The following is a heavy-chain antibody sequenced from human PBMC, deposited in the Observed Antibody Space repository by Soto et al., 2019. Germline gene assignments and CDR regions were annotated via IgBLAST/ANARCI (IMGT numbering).Heavy chain of an antibody. CDR1: GGSISSGDYY. V-gene: IGHV4-30-4*01. D-gene: IGHD4-17*01. Sequence: PSETLSLTCTVSGGSISSGDYYWSWIRQPPGKGLEWIGYIYYSGSTYYNPSLKSRVTISVDTSKNQFSLKLSSVTAADTAVYYCAREGGVTTMTVIWGQGTLVTVSS. J-gene: IGHJ4*02. CDR2: IYYSGST. CDR3: AREGGVTTMTVI.